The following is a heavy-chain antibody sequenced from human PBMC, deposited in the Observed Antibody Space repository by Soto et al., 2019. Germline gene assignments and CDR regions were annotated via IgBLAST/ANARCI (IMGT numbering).Heavy chain of an antibody. V-gene: IGHV3-30*03. CDR2: ISYDGSKK. J-gene: IGHJ4*02. CDR3: ADDYGDY. CDR1: GFTFSSYG. Sequence: QVQLVESGGGVVQPGRSLRLSCAASGFTFSSYGMHWVRQAPGKGLEWVAVISYDGSKKYYADSVKGRFTISRDNSKNTLDLQMNSLRGEDTAVYYCADDYGDYWGQGTLVTVSS.